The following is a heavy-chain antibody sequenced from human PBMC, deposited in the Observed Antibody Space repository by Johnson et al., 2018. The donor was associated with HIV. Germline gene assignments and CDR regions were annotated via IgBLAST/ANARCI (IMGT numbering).Heavy chain of an antibody. D-gene: IGHD3-10*01. V-gene: IGHV3-30*02. CDR1: GFTFSTYG. CDR2: IRYDGSNK. CDR3: AKDSSFSYYYSDAFDI. Sequence: VQLVESGGGVVQPGRSLRLSCAASGFTFSTYGMHWVRKAPGKGLEWVAFIRYDGSNKYYADSVKGRFTISRDNSKNTLYLQMNSLRAEDTAVYYCAKDSSFSYYYSDAFDIWGQGTMVTVSS. J-gene: IGHJ3*02.